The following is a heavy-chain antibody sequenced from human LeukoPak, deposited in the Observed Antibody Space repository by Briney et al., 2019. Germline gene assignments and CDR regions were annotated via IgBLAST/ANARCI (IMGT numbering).Heavy chain of an antibody. CDR1: GFTFISYA. V-gene: IGHV3-23*05. D-gene: IGHD3-22*01. Sequence: GGSLRLSRAASGFTFISYAMSWARQAPGKGLEWVSGIDSSGSSTYYADSVKGRLTISRDNSKNTLYLQMNSLRAEDTAVYYCARDLEDSSPFGAFDMWGQGTMVTVSS. J-gene: IGHJ3*02. CDR3: ARDLEDSSPFGAFDM. CDR2: IDSSGSST.